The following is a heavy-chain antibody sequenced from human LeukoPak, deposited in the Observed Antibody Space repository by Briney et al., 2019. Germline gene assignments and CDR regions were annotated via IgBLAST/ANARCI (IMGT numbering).Heavy chain of an antibody. D-gene: IGHD6-13*01. Sequence: GGSLTLSCAASGFTFDDYAMHWVRQAPGKGLEWVSLISGDGGSTYYADSVKGRFTISRDNSKNSLYLQMNSLRTEDTALYYCAKDLYSSSWPEGFDYWGQGTLVTVSS. CDR1: GFTFDDYA. CDR3: AKDLYSSSWPEGFDY. CDR2: ISGDGGST. J-gene: IGHJ4*02. V-gene: IGHV3-43*02.